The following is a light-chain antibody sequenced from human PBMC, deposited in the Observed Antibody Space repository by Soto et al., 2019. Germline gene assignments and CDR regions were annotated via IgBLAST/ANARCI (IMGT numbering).Light chain of an antibody. CDR3: CSYAHSRTVA. CDR2: EGT. J-gene: IGLJ2*01. CDR1: SSDVGRYNL. Sequence: QSALTQPASVSGSPGQSITISCTGTSSDVGRYNLVSWYQQSPGKAPKFIIYEGTKRPSGVSNRFSGSKSGNTASLTISGLQAEDEADYYCCSYAHSRTVAFGGGTKLTVL. V-gene: IGLV2-23*01.